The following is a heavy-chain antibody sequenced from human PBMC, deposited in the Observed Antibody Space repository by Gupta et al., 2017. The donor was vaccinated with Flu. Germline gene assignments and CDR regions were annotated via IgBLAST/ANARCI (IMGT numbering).Heavy chain of an antibody. V-gene: IGHV3-23*01. CDR1: A. D-gene: IGHD6-6*01. CDR3: ASNPQVESIFYGMDV. J-gene: IGHJ6*02. CDR2: IGTGGAAI. Sequence: AVTRVRQAPGKGLEWVSTIGTGGAAIYYADSVKGRFTISRDDSRGTLYLQMNSLRVEDTALYFCASNPQVESIFYGMDVWGQGTSVTVS.